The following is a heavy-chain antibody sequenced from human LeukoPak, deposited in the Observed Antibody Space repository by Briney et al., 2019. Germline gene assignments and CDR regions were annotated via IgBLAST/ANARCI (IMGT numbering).Heavy chain of an antibody. Sequence: ASVKVSCKASGYTFTSYGISWVQQAPGQGLEWMGWISAYNGNTNYAQKLQGRVTMTTDTSTSTAYMELRSLRSDDTAVYYCARDRSSSWYVIDYYYYGMDVWGQGTTVTVSS. CDR3: ARDRSSSWYVIDYYYYGMDV. CDR1: GYTFTSYG. J-gene: IGHJ6*02. V-gene: IGHV1-18*01. D-gene: IGHD6-13*01. CDR2: ISAYNGNT.